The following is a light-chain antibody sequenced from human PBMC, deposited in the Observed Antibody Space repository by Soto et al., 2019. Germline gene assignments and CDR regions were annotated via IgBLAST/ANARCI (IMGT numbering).Light chain of an antibody. V-gene: IGLV1-40*01. Sequence: QSVLTQPPSVSGAPGQTITISCTGSSSNIGSIFDVHWFQKLPGTAPKLVIYGNTNRPSGVPDRFSGSKSGTTASLAISGLQAEDEADYYCSSYAGINNWVFGGGTKLTVL. CDR1: SSNIGSIFD. CDR2: GNT. J-gene: IGLJ3*02. CDR3: SSYAGINNWV.